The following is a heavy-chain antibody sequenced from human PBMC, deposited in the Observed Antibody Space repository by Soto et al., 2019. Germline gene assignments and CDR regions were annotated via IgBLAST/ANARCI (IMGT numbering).Heavy chain of an antibody. CDR3: ARAGAVVAAVDY. CDR2: IYYSGST. J-gene: IGHJ4*02. V-gene: IGHV4-59*01. D-gene: IGHD2-15*01. CDR1: GGSISSYY. Sequence: SETLSLTCTVSGGSISSYYWSWIRQPPGKGLEWIGYIYYSGSTNYNPSLKSRVTISVDTSKNQFSLKLSSVTAADTAVYYCARAGAVVAAVDYWGQGTLVTVS.